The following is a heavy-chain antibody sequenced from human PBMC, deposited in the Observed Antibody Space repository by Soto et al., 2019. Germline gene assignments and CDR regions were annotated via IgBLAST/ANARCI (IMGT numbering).Heavy chain of an antibody. CDR1: GGSISSYY. CDR2: IYYSGST. CDR3: ARVWGYYFDY. J-gene: IGHJ4*02. D-gene: IGHD2-21*01. V-gene: IGHV4-59*01. Sequence: QVQLQESGPGLVKPSETLSLTCTVSGGSISSYYWSWIRQPPGKGLEWIGYIYYSGSTNYNPSLRSRVTISVDTSKNQFSLKLISLTAADTAVYYCARVWGYYFDYWGQGTLVTVSS.